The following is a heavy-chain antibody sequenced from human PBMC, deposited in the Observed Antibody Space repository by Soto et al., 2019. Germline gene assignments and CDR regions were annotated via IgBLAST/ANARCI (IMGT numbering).Heavy chain of an antibody. J-gene: IGHJ4*02. D-gene: IGHD3-10*01. CDR3: ARDVYGSGSYYFPPYFDY. Sequence: HPGGSLRLSCAASGFTFSSYAMHWVRQAPGKGLEWVAVISYDGSNKYYADSVKGRFTISRDNSKNTLYLQMNSLRAEDTAVYYCARDVYGSGSYYFPPYFDYWGQGTLVTVSS. CDR1: GFTFSSYA. CDR2: ISYDGSNK. V-gene: IGHV3-30-3*01.